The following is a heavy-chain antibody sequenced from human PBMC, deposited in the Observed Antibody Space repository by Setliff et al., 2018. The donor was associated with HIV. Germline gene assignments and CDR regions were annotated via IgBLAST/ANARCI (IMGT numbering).Heavy chain of an antibody. CDR2: IYPSTSA. CDR1: GGSIGGYS. D-gene: IGHD3-10*01. J-gene: IGHJ4*02. V-gene: IGHV4-4*09. CDR3: ARRPMVRGFGRYYFDY. Sequence: SETLSLTCSFSGGSIGGYSWGWVRQSPGKGLEWIGYIYPSTSANYNPSLKSRVRILLDTSKNQFSLRLTSVTAADTAVYFCARRPMVRGFGRYYFDYWGQGTLVTVSS.